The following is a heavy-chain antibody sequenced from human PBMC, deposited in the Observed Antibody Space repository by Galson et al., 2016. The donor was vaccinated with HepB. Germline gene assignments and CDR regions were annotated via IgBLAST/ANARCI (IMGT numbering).Heavy chain of an antibody. Sequence: QSGAEVTKPGESLKISCKGSGYRFNNFWIGWVRQTPGKGLEWVGSIYPADSDTRYSPSFQGQVTISVDKSTSTPCLQWSSLKASDTAIYYCARQDSSIRYEYCYGLDVWGQGTTVTGSS. D-gene: IGHD6-13*01. V-gene: IGHV5-51*01. CDR1: GYRFNNFW. CDR3: ARQDSSIRYEYCYGLDV. CDR2: IYPADSDT. J-gene: IGHJ6*02.